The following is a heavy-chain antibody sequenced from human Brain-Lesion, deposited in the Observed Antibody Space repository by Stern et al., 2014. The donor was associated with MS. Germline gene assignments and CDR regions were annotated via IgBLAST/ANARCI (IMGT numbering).Heavy chain of an antibody. CDR1: GFLFSDYY. CDR2: ISTTASNI. J-gene: IGHJ4*02. D-gene: IGHD2-2*01. Sequence: VQLDESGGTLVKPGGSLRLSCAASGFLFSDYYMNWIRQAPGQGLEWVSHISTTASNIYYADSVKGRFTISRDNTKNSLFLLMSSLRAEDTAVYYCAISSSRYYFDSWGLGTLVTVSS. V-gene: IGHV3-11*01. CDR3: AISSSRYYFDS.